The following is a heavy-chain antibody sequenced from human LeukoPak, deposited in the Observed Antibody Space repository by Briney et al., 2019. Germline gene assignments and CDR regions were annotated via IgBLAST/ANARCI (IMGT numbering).Heavy chain of an antibody. D-gene: IGHD6-13*01. CDR3: ARKLSSWERFDY. Sequence: SETLSLTCTVSGGSISSYYWSWIRQPPGKGLEWIGYIYYSGSTNYNPSPKSRVTISVDTSKNQFSLKLSSVTAADTAVYYCARKLSSWERFDYWGQGTLVTVSS. J-gene: IGHJ4*02. CDR1: GGSISSYY. CDR2: IYYSGST. V-gene: IGHV4-59*01.